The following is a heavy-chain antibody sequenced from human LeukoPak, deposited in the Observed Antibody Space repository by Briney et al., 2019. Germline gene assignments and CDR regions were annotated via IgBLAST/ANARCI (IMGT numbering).Heavy chain of an antibody. CDR2: ISGSGGST. Sequence: GGSLRLSCAASGFTFSSYAMSWVRQAPGKGLEWVSAISGSGGSTYYADSVKGRFTISRENAKKSSYLQMNNLGAGDTAVYYCARGALGFDYWGQGTLVTVSS. J-gene: IGHJ4*02. V-gene: IGHV3-23*01. CDR3: ARGALGFDY. CDR1: GFTFSSYA.